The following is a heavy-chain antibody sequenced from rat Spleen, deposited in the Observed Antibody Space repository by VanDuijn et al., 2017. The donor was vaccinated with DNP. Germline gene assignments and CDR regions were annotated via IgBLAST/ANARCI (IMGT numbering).Heavy chain of an antibody. Sequence: EVQLVESGGDLVQPGKSLKLSCVASGFTFNDYWMTWIRQVPGKGLEWVASTIGSGGNSYYPDSLKGQFTISRDNAKRTLYLQMDSLRSEDTATYYCATFEGRDAWGQGTSVTVSS. CDR1: GFTFNDYW. CDR2: TIGSGGNS. CDR3: ATFEGRDA. D-gene: IGHD1-11*01. J-gene: IGHJ4*01. V-gene: IGHV5-31*01.